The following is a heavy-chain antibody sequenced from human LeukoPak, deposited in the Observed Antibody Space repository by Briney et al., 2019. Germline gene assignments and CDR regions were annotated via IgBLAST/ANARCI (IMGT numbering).Heavy chain of an antibody. J-gene: IGHJ6*03. D-gene: IGHD6-6*01. CDR1: GGSFSGYY. CDR3: ARVKVGQLVRRYYYYMDV. Sequence: SETLSLTCAVYGGSFSGYYWSWIRQPPGKGLEWIGEINHSGSTNYNPSLKSRVTISVDTYKNQFSLKLSSVTAADTAVYYCARVKVGQLVRRYYYYMDVWGKGTTVTVSS. V-gene: IGHV4-34*01. CDR2: INHSGST.